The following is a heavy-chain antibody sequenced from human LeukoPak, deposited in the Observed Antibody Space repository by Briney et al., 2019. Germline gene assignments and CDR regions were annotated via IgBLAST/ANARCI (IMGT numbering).Heavy chain of an antibody. CDR2: FGPEDGET. D-gene: IGHD3-22*01. Sequence: ASVKVSCKVSGYTLTELSMHWVRQAPGKGLEWMGGFGPEDGETIYAQKFQGRVTMTEDTSTDTAYMELSSLRSEDTAVYYCATERLDSKWDSSGYYYTFDYWGQGTLVTVSS. CDR1: GYTLTELS. V-gene: IGHV1-24*01. J-gene: IGHJ4*02. CDR3: ATERLDSKWDSSGYYYTFDY.